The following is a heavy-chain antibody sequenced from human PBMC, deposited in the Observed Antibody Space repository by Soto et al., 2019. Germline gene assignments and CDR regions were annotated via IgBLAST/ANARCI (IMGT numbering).Heavy chain of an antibody. CDR1: GFTLSRYD. CDR3: ARAGSGRSFDY. Sequence: EVQLVESGGGLVQPGGSLRLSCAASGFTLSRYDMHWVRQATGKGLEWVSAIGTAGDTYYAGSVKGRFTISRENAKNSLYLQMNSLRAGDTAVYYCARAGSGRSFDYWGQGTLVTVSS. CDR2: IGTAGDT. J-gene: IGHJ4*02. D-gene: IGHD3-10*01. V-gene: IGHV3-13*04.